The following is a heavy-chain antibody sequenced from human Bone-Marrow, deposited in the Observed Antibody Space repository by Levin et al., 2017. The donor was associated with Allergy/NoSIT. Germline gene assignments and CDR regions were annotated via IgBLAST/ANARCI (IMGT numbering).Heavy chain of an antibody. Sequence: KPSETLSLTCSVSGVSITTGGYYWSWIRQHPGQGLEWIGFIYYSGITDYNSSLKRRVTISLDTSKNQFSLKLISVTAADTAMYFCAALMKLSPDYWGQGALVTVSS. CDR2: IYYSGIT. CDR1: GVSITTGGYY. CDR3: AALMKLSPDY. J-gene: IGHJ4*02. V-gene: IGHV4-31*03. D-gene: IGHD3-16*02.